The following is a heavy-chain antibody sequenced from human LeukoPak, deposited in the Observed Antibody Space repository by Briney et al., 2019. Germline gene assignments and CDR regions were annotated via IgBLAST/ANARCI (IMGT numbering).Heavy chain of an antibody. D-gene: IGHD4-17*01. CDR1: GFTFSSCA. Sequence: GGSLRLSCAASGFTFSSCAMSWVRQAPGKGLEWVSAISGSGGSTYYADSVKGRFTISRDNSKNTLYLQMNSLRAEDTAVYYCANVPTVTSSQNWFDPWGQGTLVTVSS. V-gene: IGHV3-23*01. J-gene: IGHJ5*02. CDR2: ISGSGGST. CDR3: ANVPTVTSSQNWFDP.